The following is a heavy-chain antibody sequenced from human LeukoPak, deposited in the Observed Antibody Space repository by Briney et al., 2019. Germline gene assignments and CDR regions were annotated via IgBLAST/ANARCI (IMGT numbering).Heavy chain of an antibody. Sequence: SVKVSCKASGGTFSSYAISWVRQAPGQGLEWMGGIIPIFGTANYAQKFQGRVTIAADESTSTAYMELSSLRSEDTAVYYCARDKSCGGDCYSDAFDIWGQGTMVTVSS. CDR2: IIPIFGTA. CDR3: ARDKSCGGDCYSDAFDI. CDR1: GGTFSSYA. J-gene: IGHJ3*02. V-gene: IGHV1-69*13. D-gene: IGHD2-21*02.